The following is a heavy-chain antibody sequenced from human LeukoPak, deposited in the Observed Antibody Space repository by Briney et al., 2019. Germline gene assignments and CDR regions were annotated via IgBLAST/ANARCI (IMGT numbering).Heavy chain of an antibody. Sequence: ASVKVSCKASGYTFTGYYFHWVRQAPGQGLEWMGWINPNTAGTNYAQKFLGRVTLTWDTSISTSYMELNRLTSDDTAVYYCATSDGDFMAGHYYYMGVWGKGTSVTVCS. D-gene: IGHD3-10*01. V-gene: IGHV1-2*02. CDR2: INPNTAGT. CDR3: ATSDGDFMAGHYYYMGV. CDR1: GYTFTGYY. J-gene: IGHJ6*03.